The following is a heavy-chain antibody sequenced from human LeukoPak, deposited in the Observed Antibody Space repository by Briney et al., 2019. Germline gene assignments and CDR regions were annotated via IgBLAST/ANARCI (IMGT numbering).Heavy chain of an antibody. CDR1: GGSISSSNW. D-gene: IGHD1-26*01. CDR2: IYHSRST. Sequence: SETLSLTCAVSGGSISSSNWWSWVRQPPGQGLEWIGEIYHSRSTNYNPSLKSRVTISVDESKNQFSLKLSSVTAADTAVYYCARVVGASGSSNFDYWGQGTLVTVSS. J-gene: IGHJ4*02. V-gene: IGHV4-4*02. CDR3: ARVVGASGSSNFDY.